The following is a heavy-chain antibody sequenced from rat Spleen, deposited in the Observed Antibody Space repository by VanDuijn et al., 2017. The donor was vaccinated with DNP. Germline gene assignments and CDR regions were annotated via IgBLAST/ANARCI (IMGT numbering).Heavy chain of an antibody. CDR2: IWGDGST. J-gene: IGHJ4*01. CDR3: ARSHYSNYNYYVMDA. CDR1: GFSLTSYH. Sequence: QVQLKESGPGLVKPSETLSLTCTVSGFSLTSYHVSWVRQPPGKGLEWMGVIWGDGSTAYNSALKSRLSISRDTSKSQVFLKMSSLKTEDTATYYCARSHYSNYNYYVMDAWGQGASVTVSS. V-gene: IGHV2-32*01. D-gene: IGHD1-2*01.